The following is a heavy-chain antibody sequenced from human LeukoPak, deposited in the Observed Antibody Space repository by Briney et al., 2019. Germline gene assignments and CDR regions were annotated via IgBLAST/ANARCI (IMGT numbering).Heavy chain of an antibody. CDR1: GFTFSSYS. Sequence: PGGSLRLSCAASGFTFSSYSMNWVRQAPGKGLEWVSSISSSSSYIYYADSVKGRFTISRDNAKNSLSLQMNSLRAEDTAVYYCARYRSGSNKGFDYWGQGTPVTVSS. CDR2: ISSSSSYI. J-gene: IGHJ4*02. V-gene: IGHV3-21*04. CDR3: ARYRSGSNKGFDY. D-gene: IGHD6-19*01.